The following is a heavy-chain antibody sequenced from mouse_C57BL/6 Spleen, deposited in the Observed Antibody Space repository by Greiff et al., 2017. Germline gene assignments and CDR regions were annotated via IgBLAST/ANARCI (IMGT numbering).Heavy chain of an antibody. CDR2: INPSTGGT. Sequence: EVMLVESGPELVKPGASVKISCKASGYSFTGYYMNWVKQSPEKSLEWIGEINPSTGGTTYNQKFKAKATLTVDKSSSTAYMQLKSLTSEDSAVYYCARRAYYYGSRGYFDVWGTGTTVTVSS. CDR3: ARRAYYYGSRGYFDV. D-gene: IGHD1-1*01. J-gene: IGHJ1*03. V-gene: IGHV1-42*01. CDR1: GYSFTGYY.